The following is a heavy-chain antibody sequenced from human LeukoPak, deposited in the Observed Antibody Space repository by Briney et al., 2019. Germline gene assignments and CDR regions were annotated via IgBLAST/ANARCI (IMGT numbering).Heavy chain of an antibody. CDR3: ARVIAAAGYFDY. J-gene: IGHJ4*02. V-gene: IGHV3-21*01. Sequence: GGSLRLSCAASGFTFSSYSMNWVRQAPGKGLEWVSSISSSSTYIYYADSVKGRFTISRDNAKNSLYLQMNSLRAEDTAVYYCARVIAAAGYFDYWGQGTLVTVSS. CDR2: ISSSSTYI. CDR1: GFTFSSYS. D-gene: IGHD6-13*01.